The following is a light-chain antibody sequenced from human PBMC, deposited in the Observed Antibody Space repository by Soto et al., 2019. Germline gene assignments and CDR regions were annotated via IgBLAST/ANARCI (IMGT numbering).Light chain of an antibody. CDR3: QQRATWPLT. V-gene: IGKV3-11*01. J-gene: IGKJ4*01. CDR2: DAS. Sequence: EIVLTQSPATLSLSPGERATLSCRASQSVGTYLAFYQHKPGQAPRLLISDASQRAPDIPARFSGSGSGTDFTLTISSLEPEDCAVYYCQQRATWPLTFGGGTKVEIK. CDR1: QSVGTY.